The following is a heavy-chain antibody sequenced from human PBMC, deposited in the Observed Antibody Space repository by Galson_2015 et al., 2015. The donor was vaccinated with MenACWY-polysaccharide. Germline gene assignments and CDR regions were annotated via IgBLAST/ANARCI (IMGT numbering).Heavy chain of an antibody. J-gene: IGHJ6*02. CDR1: GFTFSNFW. CDR3: AKGAGFDFGDYGFYYGMDV. D-gene: IGHD4-17*01. V-gene: IGHV3-7*03. CDR2: IKQDGSEK. Sequence: SLRLSCAASGFTFSNFWMSWVRQAPGEELEWVASIKQDGSEKYLVDSVKGRFTISRDNSMNTVHLQMNSLRVEDTAVYFCAKGAGFDFGDYGFYYGMDVWGQGTTVIVSS.